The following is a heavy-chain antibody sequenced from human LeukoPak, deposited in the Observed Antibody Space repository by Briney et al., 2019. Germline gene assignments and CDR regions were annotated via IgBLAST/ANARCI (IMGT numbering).Heavy chain of an antibody. V-gene: IGHV4-59*01. CDR3: RRSGFSYGSWSPSYWYFEL. Sequence: SETLSLTCTVSGGSISSYHWSWIRQPPGKGLEWIGYFYYSGSTNYNPSLNRRATISVDTSKNQFFLTLSSVTAAHTPVYYSRRSGFSYGSWSPSYWYFELWGRGPLDRVS. CDR2: FYYSGST. J-gene: IGHJ2*01. CDR1: GGSISSYH. D-gene: IGHD5-18*01.